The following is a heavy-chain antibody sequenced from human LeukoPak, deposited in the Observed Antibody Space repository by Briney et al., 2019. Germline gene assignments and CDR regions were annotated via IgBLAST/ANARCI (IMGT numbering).Heavy chain of an antibody. D-gene: IGHD3-3*01. CDR3: ARGSREWLLSTFDY. CDR2: INPNSGGT. CDR1: GYTFTGYY. J-gene: IGHJ4*02. Sequence: ASVKVSCKASGYTFTGYYMHWGRQAPGQGLEWMGRINPNSGGTNYAQKFQGRVTMTRDTSISTAYMELSRLRSDDTAVYYCARGSREWLLSTFDYWGQGTLVTVSS. V-gene: IGHV1-2*06.